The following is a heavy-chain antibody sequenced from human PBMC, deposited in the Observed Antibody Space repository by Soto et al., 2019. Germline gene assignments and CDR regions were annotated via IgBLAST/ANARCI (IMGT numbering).Heavy chain of an antibody. D-gene: IGHD2-21*02. CDR1: GFTFSSYA. CDR2: ISYDGSNK. CDR3: ARDQVVVTANRGWFDP. Sequence: QVQLVESGGGVVQPGRSRRLSCAASGFTFSSYAMHWVRQAPGKGLEWGAVISYDGSNKYYADSVKGRFTSTRDNSKNTVYLEMNSLRAEDTAVYYCARDQVVVTANRGWFDPWGQGTLVTVSS. J-gene: IGHJ5*02. V-gene: IGHV3-30-3*01.